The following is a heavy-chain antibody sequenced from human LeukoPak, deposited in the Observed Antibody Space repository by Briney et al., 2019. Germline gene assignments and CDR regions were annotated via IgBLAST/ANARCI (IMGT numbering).Heavy chain of an antibody. Sequence: GESLRLSCAASGFTFSSYGMHWVRQAPGKGLEWVAVIWYDGSNKYYADSVKGRFTISRDNSKNTLYLQMNSLRAEDTAVYYCARDGDAYSSGWLWGQGTLVTVSS. D-gene: IGHD6-19*01. V-gene: IGHV3-33*01. J-gene: IGHJ4*02. CDR3: ARDGDAYSSGWL. CDR1: GFTFSSYG. CDR2: IWYDGSNK.